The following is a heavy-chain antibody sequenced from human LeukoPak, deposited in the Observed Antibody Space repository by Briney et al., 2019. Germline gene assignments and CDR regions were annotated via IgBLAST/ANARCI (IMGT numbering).Heavy chain of an antibody. Sequence: GGSLRLSCAASGFIFSSYAMSWVRQAPGKGLEWVSTISGSGGSTYYADSVKGRFTISRDNSKNTVYLQMNSLRAEDTAVYYCARGYSSTSGRPDYWGQGTLVTVSS. CDR2: ISGSGGST. V-gene: IGHV3-23*01. CDR3: ARGYSSTSGRPDY. J-gene: IGHJ4*02. D-gene: IGHD6-19*01. CDR1: GFIFSSYA.